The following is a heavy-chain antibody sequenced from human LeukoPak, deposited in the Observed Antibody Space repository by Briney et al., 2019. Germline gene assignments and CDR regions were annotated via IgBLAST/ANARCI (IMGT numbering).Heavy chain of an antibody. J-gene: IGHJ4*02. CDR1: GGSISSGSYY. Sequence: SETLSLTCTVSGGSISSGSYYWSWIRQPAGKGLEWIGRIYTSGSTNYNPSLKSRVTISVDTSKNQFSLKLSSVTAADTAVYYCARGYYYYTSGSYFTLDYWGQGTLVTVSS. D-gene: IGHD3-10*01. CDR2: IYTSGST. V-gene: IGHV4-61*02. CDR3: ARGYYYYTSGSYFTLDY.